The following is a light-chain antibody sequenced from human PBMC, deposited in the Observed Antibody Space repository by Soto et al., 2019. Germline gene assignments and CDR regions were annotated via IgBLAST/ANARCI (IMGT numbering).Light chain of an antibody. CDR3: QHYDNWPPRT. V-gene: IGKV3-15*01. Sequence: EIGMTQSPATLSLSPGERATLSCRASQSISTNLAWYQQRPGQAPRLLIYGASTRATGISVRFSGSGSGTEFTLTISSLQSEDFAVYYCQHYDNWPPRTFGQGTKVDI. CDR1: QSISTN. CDR2: GAS. J-gene: IGKJ1*01.